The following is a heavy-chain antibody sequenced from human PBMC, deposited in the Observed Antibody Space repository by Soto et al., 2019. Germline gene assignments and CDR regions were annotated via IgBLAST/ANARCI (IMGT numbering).Heavy chain of an antibody. D-gene: IGHD6-19*01. CDR2: IWYDGSNK. V-gene: IGHV3-33*01. CDR3: ARHSPNSYSSGWYGLQRIDY. J-gene: IGHJ4*02. CDR1: ALTFNSSD. Sequence: GGSLRLSCAASALTFNSSDMHWARQAPGKGLEWVAVIWYDGSNKYYADSVKGRFTISRDNSKNTLYLQMNSLRAEDTAVYYWARHSPNSYSSGWYGLQRIDYWGQGT.